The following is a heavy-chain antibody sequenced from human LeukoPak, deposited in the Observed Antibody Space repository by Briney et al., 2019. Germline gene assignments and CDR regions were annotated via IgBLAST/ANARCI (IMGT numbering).Heavy chain of an antibody. CDR2: ISSSSSYI. CDR3: ARGGSDAAGMDV. J-gene: IGHJ6*02. V-gene: IGHV3-21*01. D-gene: IGHD2-15*01. Sequence: GGSLRLSCAASGFTFSSYSMNWVRQAPGKGLEWVSSISSSSSYIYYADSVKGRFTISRDNAKNSLYLQMNSLRAEDTAVYYCARGGSDAAGMDVWGQGTAVTVSS. CDR1: GFTFSSYS.